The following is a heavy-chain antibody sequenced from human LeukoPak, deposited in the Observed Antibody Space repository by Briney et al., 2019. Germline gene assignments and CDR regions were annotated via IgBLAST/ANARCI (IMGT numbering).Heavy chain of an antibody. J-gene: IGHJ4*02. CDR2: INPNSGGT. D-gene: IGHD5-12*01. Sequence: GASVKVSCKASGYSFIGYYKHWVRQAPGQGLEWMGWINPNSGGTTYVQKFQGRVTMTRDTSISTAYMELSRLRSDDTAVYYCARRFGSGYDPVDYWGQGTLVTVSS. CDR3: ARRFGSGYDPVDY. CDR1: GYSFIGYY. V-gene: IGHV1-2*02.